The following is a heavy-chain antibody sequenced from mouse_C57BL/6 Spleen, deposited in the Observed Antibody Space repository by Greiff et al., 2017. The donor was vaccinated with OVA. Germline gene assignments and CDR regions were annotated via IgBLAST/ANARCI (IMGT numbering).Heavy chain of an antibody. Sequence: VQLQQPGAELVRPGTSVKLSCKASGYTFTSYWMHWVKQRPGQGLEWIGVIDPSDSYTNYNQKFKGKATLTVDTSSSTAYMQLSSLTSEDSAVYYCATLTGTAYWGQGTLVTVSA. CDR1: GYTFTSYW. D-gene: IGHD4-1*01. J-gene: IGHJ3*01. V-gene: IGHV1-59*01. CDR3: ATLTGTAY. CDR2: IDPSDSYT.